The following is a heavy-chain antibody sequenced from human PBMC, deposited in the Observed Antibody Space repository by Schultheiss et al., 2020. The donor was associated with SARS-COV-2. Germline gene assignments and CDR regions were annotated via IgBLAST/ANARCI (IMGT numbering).Heavy chain of an antibody. CDR2: IWYDGSNK. D-gene: IGHD3-3*01. V-gene: IGHV3-33*01. Sequence: GESLKISCAASGFTFSSYGMHWVRQAPGKGLEWVAVIWYDGSNKYYADSVKGRFTISRDNSKNTLYLQMGSLRAEDMAVYYCARNDFWSGHYYMDVWGKGTTVTVSS. CDR3: ARNDFWSGHYYMDV. J-gene: IGHJ6*03. CDR1: GFTFSSYG.